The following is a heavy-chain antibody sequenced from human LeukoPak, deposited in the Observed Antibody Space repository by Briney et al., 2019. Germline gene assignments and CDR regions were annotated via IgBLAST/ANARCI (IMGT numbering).Heavy chain of an antibody. CDR3: ARSVDTAMATWPIYFDY. J-gene: IGHJ4*02. D-gene: IGHD5-18*01. V-gene: IGHV3-48*03. CDR2: ISSSGSTI. Sequence: GGSLRLSCAASGFTFSSYEMNWVRQAPGKGLEWVSYISSSGSTIYYADSVKGRFTISRDNAKNSLYLQMNSLRAEDTAVYYCARSVDTAMATWPIYFDYWGQGTLVTVSS. CDR1: GFTFSSYE.